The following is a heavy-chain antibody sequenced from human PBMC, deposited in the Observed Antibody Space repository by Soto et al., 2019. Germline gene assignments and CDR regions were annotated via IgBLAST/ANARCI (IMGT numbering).Heavy chain of an antibody. CDR1: GYTFTSYG. CDR2: ISAYNGNK. D-gene: IGHD6-13*01. J-gene: IGHJ4*02. V-gene: IGHV1-18*01. CDR3: ARDLGQQLFDY. Sequence: QVQLVQSGAEVKKPGTSVKVSWKASGYTFTSYGISWVRQAPGEGLEWMGWISAYNGNKKYAQKLQGRVSMTTDTSTSTAYMELRSLRSDDTAVYYCARDLGQQLFDYWGQGTLVTVSS.